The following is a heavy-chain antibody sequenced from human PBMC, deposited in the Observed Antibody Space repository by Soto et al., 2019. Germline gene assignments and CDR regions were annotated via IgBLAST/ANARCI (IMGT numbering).Heavy chain of an antibody. V-gene: IGHV4-61*03. Sequence: SETLSLTCTVSGDSVSNGDYYWSWIRQPPGKGLEWIGYISYNVDTNYNPSLKSRLTILEDTSKNHFALNLTFVAAADTAVYYCARDVSSSQGMDVWGQGTTVNVS. CDR3: ARDVSSSQGMDV. D-gene: IGHD2-2*01. CDR2: ISYNVDT. CDR1: GDSVSNGDYY. J-gene: IGHJ6*02.